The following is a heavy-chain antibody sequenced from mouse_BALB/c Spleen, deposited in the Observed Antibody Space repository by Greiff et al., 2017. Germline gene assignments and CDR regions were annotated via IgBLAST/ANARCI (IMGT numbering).Heavy chain of an antibody. J-gene: IGHJ2*01. CDR2: IDPENGDT. CDR1: GFNIKDYY. D-gene: IGHD2-1*01. V-gene: IGHV14-4*02. CDR3: NDRNYGNYDYFDY. Sequence: EVQLQQSGAELVRSGASVKLSCTASGFNIKDYYMHWVKQRPEQGLEWIGWIDPENGDTEYAPKFQGKATMTADTSSNTAYLQLSSLTSEDTAVYYCNDRNYGNYDYFDYWGQGTTLTVSS.